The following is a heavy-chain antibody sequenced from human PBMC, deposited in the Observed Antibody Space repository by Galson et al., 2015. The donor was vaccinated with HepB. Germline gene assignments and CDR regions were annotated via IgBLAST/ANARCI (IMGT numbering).Heavy chain of an antibody. Sequence: SVKVSCKASGYTFTGYYMHWMRQAPGQGLEWMGWINPNSGGTNYAQKFQGRVTMTRDTSISTAYMELSRLRSDDTAVYYCARGYCSSTSCYTVGYYYYMDVWGKGTTVTVSS. CDR3: ARGYCSSTSCYTVGYYYYMDV. D-gene: IGHD2-2*02. CDR1: GYTFTGYY. V-gene: IGHV1-2*02. J-gene: IGHJ6*03. CDR2: INPNSGGT.